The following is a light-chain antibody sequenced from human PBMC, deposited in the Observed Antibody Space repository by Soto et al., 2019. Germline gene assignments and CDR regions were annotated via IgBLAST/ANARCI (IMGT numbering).Light chain of an antibody. J-gene: IGKJ1*01. V-gene: IGKV3-11*01. CDR1: QSVSVH. CDR2: DAS. CDR3: VQRTTWPWT. Sequence: EIVLTQSPGTLSLSPGERATLSCRASQSVSVHLAWYQQKPGQAPRLLIYDASNRATGIPARFSGRGSGTAFTLTISSLEPEDFAVYHCVQRTTWPWTCGQGSKVEIK.